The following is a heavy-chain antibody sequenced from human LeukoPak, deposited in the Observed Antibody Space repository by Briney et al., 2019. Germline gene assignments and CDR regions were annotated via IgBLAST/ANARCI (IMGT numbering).Heavy chain of an antibody. Sequence: ASVKVSCTASGYSLTSFYMHWGRQAPGQGLEWLGIINPSGGTTFSAQKFQGRVTMTRDTSTSTVYMELRSLRSEDTAVYYCASGGSDLVTTIRYYYGMDVWGQGTTVTVSS. V-gene: IGHV1-46*01. CDR2: INPSGGTT. CDR1: GYSLTSFY. J-gene: IGHJ6*02. D-gene: IGHD5-12*01. CDR3: ASGGSDLVTTIRYYYGMDV.